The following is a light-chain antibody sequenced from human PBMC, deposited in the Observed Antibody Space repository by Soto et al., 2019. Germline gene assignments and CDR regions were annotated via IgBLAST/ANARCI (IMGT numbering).Light chain of an antibody. CDR3: CSYTNTNTLV. V-gene: IGLV2-14*01. Sequence: QSALTQPASVSGSPGQSITISCTGTSSDVGGYNYVSWYQQHPGKAPKVMIYEVSNRPSGVSNRFAATKSGNTASLTISGLPAEDEAYYCCCSYTNTNTLVFGTGTKVTVL. CDR2: EVS. J-gene: IGLJ1*01. CDR1: SSDVGGYNY.